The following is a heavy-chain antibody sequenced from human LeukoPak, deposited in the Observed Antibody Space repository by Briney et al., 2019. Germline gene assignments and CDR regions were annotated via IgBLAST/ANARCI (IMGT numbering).Heavy chain of an antibody. Sequence: PGGSLRLSCAASGFTFDDNAMHWVRQTPGKGLEWVSLISGDGGSRDYADSVKGRFTVSRDNSKNSLYLQMNSLRTEDTTFYFCAKAARYFDWLPYFDSWGQGTLVTVSS. V-gene: IGHV3-43*02. CDR2: ISGDGGSR. CDR1: GFTFDDNA. J-gene: IGHJ4*02. D-gene: IGHD3-9*01. CDR3: AKAARYFDWLPYFDS.